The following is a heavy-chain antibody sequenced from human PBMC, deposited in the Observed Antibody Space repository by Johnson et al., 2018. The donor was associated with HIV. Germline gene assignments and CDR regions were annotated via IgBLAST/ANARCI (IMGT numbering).Heavy chain of an antibody. CDR2: ISYDGSNK. J-gene: IGHJ3*02. V-gene: IGHV3-30*04. CDR3: AKDRRTYSSSADAFDI. Sequence: QVQLVESGGGLVQPGGSLKLSCAASGFTFSGSAMHWVRQASGKGLEWVAVISYDGSNKYYADSLKGRLSISRDNPKSTLYLQMTRLSAEDTAVYYCAKDRRTYSSSADAFDIWGQGTMVTVSS. D-gene: IGHD6-6*01. CDR1: GFTFSGSA.